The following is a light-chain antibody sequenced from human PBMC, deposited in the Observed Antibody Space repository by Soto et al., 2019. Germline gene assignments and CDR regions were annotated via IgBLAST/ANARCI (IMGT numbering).Light chain of an antibody. CDR3: SSYTSNKSYV. CDR1: SSDVGGHNF. Sequence: QSALTQPASVSGSPGQSITISCTGTSSDVGGHNFVSWYQQYPGKAPKLIILEVSSRPSVISYRFSGSKSGNTASLTISGLQAEDEADYYCSSYTSNKSYVFGTGTKLTVL. CDR2: EVS. J-gene: IGLJ1*01. V-gene: IGLV2-14*01.